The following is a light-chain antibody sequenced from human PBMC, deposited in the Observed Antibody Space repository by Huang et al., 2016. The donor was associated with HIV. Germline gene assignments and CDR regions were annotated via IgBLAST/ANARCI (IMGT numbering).Light chain of an antibody. Sequence: EIVLTQSPATLSLSPGERATLSCWASQSVSSYLAWYQKNPGQAPRLLIDDASNRATGIPARFSGSGSGTDFTLTTSSLEPEDFAVYYCQQRSNWPRTFGQGTKVEIK. CDR2: DAS. V-gene: IGKV3-11*01. CDR3: QQRSNWPRT. J-gene: IGKJ1*01. CDR1: QSVSSY.